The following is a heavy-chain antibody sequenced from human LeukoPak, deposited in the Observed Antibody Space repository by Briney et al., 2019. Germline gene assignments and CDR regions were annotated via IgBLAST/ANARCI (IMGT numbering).Heavy chain of an antibody. J-gene: IGHJ4*01. D-gene: IGHD5-12*01. CDR3: ARVGGYSGFY. CDR1: GGPISGYF. Sequence: PSETLSLTCTVSGGPISGYFWSWIRQPPGKGLEWIGYIHDNGRTTYNPSLRSRVTISVDTSKSQFSLKLNSLTTTDTAVYYCARVGGYSGFYWGQGTLVTVSS. CDR2: IHDNGRT. V-gene: IGHV4-59*01.